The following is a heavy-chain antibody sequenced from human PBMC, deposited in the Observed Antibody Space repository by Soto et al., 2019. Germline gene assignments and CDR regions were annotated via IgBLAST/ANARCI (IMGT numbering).Heavy chain of an antibody. J-gene: IGHJ4*02. CDR3: ARGIAAAGYYFDY. CDR2: IYYSGST. D-gene: IGHD6-13*01. CDR1: GGSISSGGYY. Sequence: SETLSLTCTVSGGSISSGGYYWSWIRQHPGKGLEWIGYIYYSGSTYYNPSLKSRVTISVDTSKNQFSLKLSSVTAADTAVYYCARGIAAAGYYFDYWGQGTLVTVSS. V-gene: IGHV4-31*03.